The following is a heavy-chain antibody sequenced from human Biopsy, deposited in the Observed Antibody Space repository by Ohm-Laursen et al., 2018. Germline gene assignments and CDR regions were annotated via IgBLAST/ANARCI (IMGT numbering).Heavy chain of an antibody. D-gene: IGHD3-22*01. V-gene: IGHV4-39*01. CDR1: GGSISNNNYY. J-gene: IGHJ5*02. CDR3: ARDYDTSGYYYVS. Sequence: SETLSLTCPVSGGSISNNNYYWGWIRQPPGKGLEWIGSIFYRGSTHYKRSLKSRVNISVDTSKNLFSLKLNSVTAADTAVYYCARDYDTSGYYYVSWGQGTLVTVSS. CDR2: IFYRGST.